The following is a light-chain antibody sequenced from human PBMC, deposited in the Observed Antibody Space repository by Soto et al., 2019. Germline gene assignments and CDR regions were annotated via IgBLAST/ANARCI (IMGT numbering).Light chain of an antibody. CDR1: QSISSW. CDR2: KAS. V-gene: IGKV1-5*03. Sequence: DIQMTQSPSTLSASVGDRVTITCRASQSISSWLAWYQQKPGKAPKLLIYKASSIESGVPSRFSGSGSGTEFTLTISRLQPEDFATYYCQQYDSYPITFGGGTKVEIK. CDR3: QQYDSYPIT. J-gene: IGKJ4*01.